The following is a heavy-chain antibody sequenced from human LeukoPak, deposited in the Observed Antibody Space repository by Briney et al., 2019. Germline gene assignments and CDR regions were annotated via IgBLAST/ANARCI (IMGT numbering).Heavy chain of an antibody. J-gene: IGHJ5*02. D-gene: IGHD3-22*01. CDR1: GFTFSRHG. V-gene: IGHV3-30*03. CDR2: ISYDGSNK. CDR3: ARDLGQYYDTSDNWFDP. Sequence: PGGSLRLSCAASGFTFSRHGIHWVRQAPGKGLEWVAVISYDGSNKYYADSVKGRFTISRDNSQNTLYLQMNNLRPEDTAMYYCARDLGQYYDTSDNWFDPWGQGTLVTVSS.